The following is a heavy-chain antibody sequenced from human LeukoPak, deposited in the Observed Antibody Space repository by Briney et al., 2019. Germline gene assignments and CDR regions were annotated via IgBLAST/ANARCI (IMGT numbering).Heavy chain of an antibody. J-gene: IGHJ6*02. D-gene: IGHD1-1*01. Sequence: GGSLRLSCAASGFTLRPYAMHWVRQAPGKGLEYVASISGDGGTISYPDSVKGRFAISRDNSKNTVYLQMGRLRTEDMGVYYCARMATGAAGGALDVWGQGTTVIVS. CDR2: ISGDGGTI. CDR3: ARMATGAAGGALDV. V-gene: IGHV3-64*02. CDR1: GFTLRPYA.